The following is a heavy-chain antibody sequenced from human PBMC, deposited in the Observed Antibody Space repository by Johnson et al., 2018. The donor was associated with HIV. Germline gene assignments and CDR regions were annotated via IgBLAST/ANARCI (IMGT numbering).Heavy chain of an antibody. V-gene: IGHV3-13*01. D-gene: IGHD3-10*01. CDR1: GFTFRTFP. J-gene: IGHJ3*02. Sequence: VQLVESGGGVVQPGRSLRLSCAASGFTFRTFPMHWVRQAPGKGLEWVSTIGTAGDTYYPGSVKGRFTVSREDAKNSLYLQMNSLRAEDTALYYCARDRGVRGAHDGFDIWGQGTMVTVSS. CDR2: IGTAGDT. CDR3: ARDRGVRGAHDGFDI.